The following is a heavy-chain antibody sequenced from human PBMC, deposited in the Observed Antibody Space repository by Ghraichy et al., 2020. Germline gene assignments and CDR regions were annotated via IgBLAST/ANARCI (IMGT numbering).Heavy chain of an antibody. Sequence: GGSLRLSCAASGFTFDDYAMHWVRQAPGKGLEWVSGISWNSGSIGYADSVKGRFTISRDNAKNSLYLQMNSLRAEDTALYYCAKGLVGATPPFDYWGQGTLVTVSS. CDR3: AKGLVGATPPFDY. CDR1: GFTFDDYA. D-gene: IGHD1-26*01. V-gene: IGHV3-9*01. J-gene: IGHJ4*02. CDR2: ISWNSGSI.